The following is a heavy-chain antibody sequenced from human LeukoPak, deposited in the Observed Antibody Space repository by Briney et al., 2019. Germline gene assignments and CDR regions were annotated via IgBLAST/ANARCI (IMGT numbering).Heavy chain of an antibody. V-gene: IGHV3-11*04. D-gene: IGHD3-22*01. CDR3: ARDRSSGYWSYYYGMDV. Sequence: PGGSLRLSCAASGFTFSDYYMSWIRQAPGKGLEWVSYISSSGSTIYYADSVKGRFTISRDNAKNSLYLQMNSLRAEDTAVYYCARDRSSGYWSYYYGMDVWGQGTTVTVSS. CDR1: GFTFSDYY. J-gene: IGHJ6*02. CDR2: ISSSGSTI.